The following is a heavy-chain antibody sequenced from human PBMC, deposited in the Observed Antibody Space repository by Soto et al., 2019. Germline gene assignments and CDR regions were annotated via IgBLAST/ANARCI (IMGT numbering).Heavy chain of an antibody. D-gene: IGHD2-2*01. V-gene: IGHV4-59*01. CDR2: IYYSGST. CDR3: GRSLGYCISTSCYFWFDP. Sequence: PSETLSLTCTVSGGSISSYYWSWIRQPPGKGLEWIGYIYYSGSTNYNPSLKSRVTISVDTSKNQFSLKLSSVTAADTAVYYCGRSLGYCISTSCYFWFDPWGQGTLVTVSS. CDR1: GGSISSYY. J-gene: IGHJ5*02.